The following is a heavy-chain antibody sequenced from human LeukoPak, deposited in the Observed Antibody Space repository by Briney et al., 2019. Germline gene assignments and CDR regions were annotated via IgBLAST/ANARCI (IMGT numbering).Heavy chain of an antibody. D-gene: IGHD3-10*01. V-gene: IGHV5-51*01. CDR1: GYSFTSYW. CDR2: IYPSDSDT. Sequence: GESLKISCKGSGYSFTSYWIGWVRQMPGKGLEWMGIIYPSDSDTRYSPSFQGQVTISAGKSISTAYLQWSSLKASDTAMYYCARMSLYYYGSGSYRYFDYWGQGTLVTVSS. J-gene: IGHJ4*02. CDR3: ARMSLYYYGSGSYRYFDY.